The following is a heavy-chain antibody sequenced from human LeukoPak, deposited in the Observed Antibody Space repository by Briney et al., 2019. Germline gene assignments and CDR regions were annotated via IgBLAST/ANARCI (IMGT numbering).Heavy chain of an antibody. Sequence: GGSLRLSCTASGLTFGDYAMSWFRQAPGKGLEWVCFIRSKPYGGTTEYAASVKGRFTISRDDSKTIAYLQMNSLKTEATALYYCTRGYDVLTGLSYFDYWGQGALVTVSS. V-gene: IGHV3-49*03. CDR2: IRSKPYGGTT. D-gene: IGHD3-9*01. CDR1: GLTFGDYA. J-gene: IGHJ4*02. CDR3: TRGYDVLTGLSYFDY.